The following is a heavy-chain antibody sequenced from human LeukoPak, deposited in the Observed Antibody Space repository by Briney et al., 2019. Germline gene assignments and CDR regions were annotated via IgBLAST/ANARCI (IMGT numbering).Heavy chain of an antibody. CDR2: IIPIFGTA. J-gene: IGHJ3*02. Sequence: GASVKVSCKASGGTFSNYAISWVRQAPGQGLEWMGGIIPIFGTANYAQKFRGRVTITADKSTRTAYMELSSLRSEDTAVYYCITIFGVAGPHDAFDIWGQGAMVTVSS. CDR1: GGTFSNYA. V-gene: IGHV1-69*06. CDR3: ITIFGVAGPHDAFDI. D-gene: IGHD3-3*01.